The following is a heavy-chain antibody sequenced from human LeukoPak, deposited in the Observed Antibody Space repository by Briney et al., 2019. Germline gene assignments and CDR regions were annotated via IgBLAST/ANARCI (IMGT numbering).Heavy chain of an antibody. CDR2: IKQDGSEK. D-gene: IGHD6-19*01. Sequence: GGSLRLSCAASGFTFSSYWMSWVRQAPGKGLEWVANIKQDGSEKYYVDSVKGRFTISRDNAKNSLCLQMNSLRAEDTAVYYCARGGYSSLYFFFDYWGQGTLVTVSS. J-gene: IGHJ4*02. CDR3: ARGGYSSLYFFFDY. V-gene: IGHV3-7*01. CDR1: GFTFSSYW.